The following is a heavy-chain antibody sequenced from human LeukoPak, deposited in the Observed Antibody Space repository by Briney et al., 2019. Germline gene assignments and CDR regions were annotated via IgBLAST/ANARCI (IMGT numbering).Heavy chain of an antibody. V-gene: IGHV5-51*01. J-gene: IGHJ6*03. CDR2: IYPGDSDT. CDR1: GYSFTSYW. CDR3: ARRARYYYYYYMDV. Sequence: GESLKISCKGSGYSFTSYWIGWVRQMPGKGLEWMGIIYPGDSDTRYSPTFQGQATISADKSISTAYLQWSSLKASDTAMYYCARRARYYYYYYMDVWSKGTTVTVSS.